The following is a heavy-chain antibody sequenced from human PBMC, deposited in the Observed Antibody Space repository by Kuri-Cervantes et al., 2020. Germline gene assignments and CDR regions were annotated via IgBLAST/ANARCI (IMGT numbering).Heavy chain of an antibody. V-gene: IGHV4-34*01. CDR3: ARGYYYYYDSSGFDY. CDR2: INHSGRT. Sequence: SETLSLTWPVYGGSLSGYYWSWIRQPPGKGLEWIGEINHSGRTNYNASLKSRVTISVETSKNQFSLKLSSLTAADTAGYYGARGYYYYYDSSGFDYWGQGTLVTVSS. CDR1: GGSLSGYY. J-gene: IGHJ4*02. D-gene: IGHD3-22*01.